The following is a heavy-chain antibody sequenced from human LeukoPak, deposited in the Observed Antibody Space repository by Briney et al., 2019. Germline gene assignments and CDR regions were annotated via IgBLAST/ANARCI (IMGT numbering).Heavy chain of an antibody. J-gene: IGHJ5*02. V-gene: IGHV4-59*11. Sequence: SETLSLTCTVSGGSISSHYWSWIRQPPGKGLEWIGYIYYSGSTNYNPSLKSRVTISVDTSKNQFSLKLSSVTAADTAVYYRARGTPGSGWSNWFDPWGQGTLVTVSS. CDR3: ARGTPGSGWSNWFDP. D-gene: IGHD6-19*01. CDR1: GGSISSHY. CDR2: IYYSGST.